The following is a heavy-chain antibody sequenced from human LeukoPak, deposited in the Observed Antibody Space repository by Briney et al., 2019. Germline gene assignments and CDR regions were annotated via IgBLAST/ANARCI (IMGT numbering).Heavy chain of an antibody. D-gene: IGHD3-22*01. CDR1: GYTFASCA. V-gene: IGHV7-4-1*02. Sequence: ASVKVSCKASGYTFASCAINWVRQAPGQGLEWMGWINTNTGNPTYAQGFTGRFVFSLDTSVSTAYLQISSLKAEDNAVYYCARDDYDSSGDVLDIWGQGTMVTVSS. CDR2: INTNTGNP. CDR3: ARDDYDSSGDVLDI. J-gene: IGHJ3*02.